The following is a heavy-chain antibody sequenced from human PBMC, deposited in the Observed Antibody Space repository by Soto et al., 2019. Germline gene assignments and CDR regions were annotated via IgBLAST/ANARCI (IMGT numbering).Heavy chain of an antibody. V-gene: IGHV3-30*18. J-gene: IGHJ4*02. CDR2: ISYDGSNK. CDR1: GFTFSSYG. D-gene: IGHD2-2*01. Sequence: ESGGGVVQPGRSLRLSCAASGFTFSSYGMHWVRQAPGKGLEWVAVISYDGSNKYYADSVKGRFTISRDNSKNTLYLQMNSLRAEDTAVYYCAKDPRYRSTSSMGAFDYWGQGTLVTVSS. CDR3: AKDPRYRSTSSMGAFDY.